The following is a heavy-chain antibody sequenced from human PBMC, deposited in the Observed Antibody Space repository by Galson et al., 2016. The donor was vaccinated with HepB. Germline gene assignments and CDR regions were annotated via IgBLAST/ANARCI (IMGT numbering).Heavy chain of an antibody. D-gene: IGHD6-13*01. V-gene: IGHV3-53*01. CDR3: ARDPGRIAAAGHLDS. Sequence: SLRLSCAASGFIVSSHYMNWVRQIPGKGLEWVAIIYSGGTTYYADSVKGRFTISRDNPKNTLYLQMNGLRGDDTAVYYCARDPGRIAAAGHLDSWGQGTLVTVSS. CDR1: GFIVSSHY. CDR2: IYSGGTT. J-gene: IGHJ5*01.